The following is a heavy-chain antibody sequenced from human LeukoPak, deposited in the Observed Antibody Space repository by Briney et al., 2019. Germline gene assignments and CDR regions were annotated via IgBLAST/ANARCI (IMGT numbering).Heavy chain of an antibody. CDR1: GVSINDFY. Sequence: SETLSLTCTVSGVSINDFYWTWIRQSPGNGLEWIGYIYYSGSTNYNPSLKSRVTISVDTSKNQFSLKLSSVTAADTAVYYCARVLGGAGTSYFDYWGQGTLVTVSS. J-gene: IGHJ4*02. V-gene: IGHV4-59*01. D-gene: IGHD6-19*01. CDR3: ARVLGGAGTSYFDY. CDR2: IYYSGST.